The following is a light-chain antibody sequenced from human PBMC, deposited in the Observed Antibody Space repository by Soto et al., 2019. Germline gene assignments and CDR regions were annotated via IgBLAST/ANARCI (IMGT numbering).Light chain of an antibody. J-gene: IGKJ1*01. V-gene: IGKV1D-16*01. CDR3: QHYKSYPWT. CDR2: AAS. Sequence: DIQMTQSPSFVSASVGDSVTITCRASQGISSWLAWYQQKPGRAPKLLIYAASRLQSGVPSRFSGSGSGTEFTLIISSLQPDDFATYYCQHYKSYPWTFGQGTKVDIK. CDR1: QGISSW.